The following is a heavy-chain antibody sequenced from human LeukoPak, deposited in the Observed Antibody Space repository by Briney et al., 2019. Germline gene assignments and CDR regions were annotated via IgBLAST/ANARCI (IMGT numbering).Heavy chain of an antibody. Sequence: GASVKVSCKASGYTFTSYYMHWVRQAPGQGLEWMGIINPSGGSTSYAQKFQGRVTMTRDTSTSTVYMELSSLRSEDTAVYYCARGVASGGARPQTTNWFGFDYWGQGTLVTVSS. CDR3: ARGVASGGARPQTTNWFGFDY. J-gene: IGHJ4*02. CDR1: GYTFTSYY. CDR2: INPSGGST. V-gene: IGHV1-46*01. D-gene: IGHD3-10*01.